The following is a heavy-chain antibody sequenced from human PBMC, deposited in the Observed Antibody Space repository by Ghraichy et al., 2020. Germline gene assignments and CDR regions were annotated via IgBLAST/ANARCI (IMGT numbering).Heavy chain of an antibody. CDR1: GYTFTSYA. D-gene: IGHD6-6*01. V-gene: IGHV1-3*01. CDR3: AREGYSSSLLINYYYYCYMGV. CDR2: INAGNGNT. Sequence: ASVKVSCKASGYTFTSYAMHWVRQAPGQRLEWMGWINAGNGNTKYSQKFQGRVTITRDTSASTAHMELSSLRSEDTAVYYCAREGYSSSLLINYYYYCYMGVWGKGTTVTVSS. J-gene: IGHJ6*03.